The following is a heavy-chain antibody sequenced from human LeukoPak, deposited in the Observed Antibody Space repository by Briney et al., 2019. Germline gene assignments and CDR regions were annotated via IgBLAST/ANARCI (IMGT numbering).Heavy chain of an antibody. J-gene: IGHJ6*02. CDR2: INHSGST. D-gene: IGHD4-17*01. CDR3: ARVPMEGPYGTRYYYYYGMDV. CDR1: GGSFSGYY. V-gene: IGHV4-34*01. Sequence: SETLSLTCAVYGGSFSGYYWSWIRQPPGKGLEWIGEINHSGSTNYNPSLKSRVTISVDKSKNQFSLNLSSVTAADTAVYYCARVPMEGPYGTRYYYYYGMDVWGQGTTVTVSS.